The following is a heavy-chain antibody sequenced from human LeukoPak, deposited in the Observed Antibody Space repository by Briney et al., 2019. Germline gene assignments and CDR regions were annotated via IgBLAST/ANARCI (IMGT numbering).Heavy chain of an antibody. CDR1: GFTLSSYA. Sequence: GGSLRLSCAASGFTLSSYAMSWVRQGPGKGLEWVSAISVSGNTYHADSVKGRFTISRDSSKNTLYLQMNSLRAGDAAVYYCAKAPVTPCSGGYCYPFDYWSQGTLVTVSS. D-gene: IGHD2-15*01. J-gene: IGHJ4*02. CDR2: ISVSGNT. V-gene: IGHV3-23*01. CDR3: AKAPVTPCSGGYCYPFDY.